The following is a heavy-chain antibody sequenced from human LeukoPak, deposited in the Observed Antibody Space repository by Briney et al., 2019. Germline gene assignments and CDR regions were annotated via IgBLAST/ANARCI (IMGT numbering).Heavy chain of an antibody. J-gene: IGHJ3*02. D-gene: IGHD2-2*01. V-gene: IGHV4-59*01. CDR3: ARVPDIVVVPAARSPPDNALDI. CDR1: GGSISSYY. CDR2: IYYSGST. Sequence: SETLSLTCTVSGGSISSYYWSWIRQPPGKGLEWIGYIYYSGSTNYNPSLKSRVTISVDTSKNQFSLKLSSVTAADTAVYCCARVPDIVVVPAARSPPDNALDIWGQGTMVTVSS.